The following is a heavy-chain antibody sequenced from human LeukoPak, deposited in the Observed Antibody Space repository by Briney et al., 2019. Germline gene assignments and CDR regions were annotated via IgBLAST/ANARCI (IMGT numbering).Heavy chain of an antibody. Sequence: ASVKVSCKASGGTFSSYAISWVRQAPGQGLEWMGGIIPIFGTANYAQKFQGRVTITADESTSTAYMELSSRRSEDTAVYYCARSHNYDFWSGHYYYYGMDVWGQGTTVTVSS. D-gene: IGHD3-3*01. CDR1: GGTFSSYA. V-gene: IGHV1-69*13. J-gene: IGHJ6*02. CDR2: IIPIFGTA. CDR3: ARSHNYDFWSGHYYYYGMDV.